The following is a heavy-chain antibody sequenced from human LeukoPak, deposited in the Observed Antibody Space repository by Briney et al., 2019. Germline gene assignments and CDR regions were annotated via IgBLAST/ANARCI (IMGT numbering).Heavy chain of an antibody. CDR1: GFTFKTYG. J-gene: IGHJ4*02. CDR2: IRNDGTIK. CDR3: AKTGSSSWGYFDY. Sequence: SGGSLRLSCAASGFTFKTYGIHWVRQAPGKGLEWVAFIRNDGTIKYYADSVKGRFTISRDNSKSTLYLQMNSLRAEDTAVYYCAKTGSSSWGYFDYWGQGTLVTVSS. V-gene: IGHV3-30*02. D-gene: IGHD6-13*01.